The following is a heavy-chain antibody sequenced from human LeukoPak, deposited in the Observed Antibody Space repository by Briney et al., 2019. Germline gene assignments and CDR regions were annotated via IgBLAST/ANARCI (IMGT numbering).Heavy chain of an antibody. Sequence: GESLKISCKGSGYSFTSYLIGWVRHMPGKGLEGMGIIYPGDSDTRYSPSFQGQVTISADKSISTAYLQWSSLKASDTAMYYCASGYYYDSSGPEYFQHWGQGTLVTVSS. D-gene: IGHD3-22*01. CDR1: GYSFTSYL. V-gene: IGHV5-51*01. CDR2: IYPGDSDT. CDR3: ASGYYYDSSGPEYFQH. J-gene: IGHJ1*01.